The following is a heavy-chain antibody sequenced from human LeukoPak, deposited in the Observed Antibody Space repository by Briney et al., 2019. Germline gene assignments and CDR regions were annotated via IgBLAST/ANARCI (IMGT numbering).Heavy chain of an antibody. CDR2: MNPDSGGT. CDR3: ARPRSSWYSDSFSV. V-gene: IGHV1-8*01. J-gene: IGHJ3*01. Sequence: ASVKVSCKASGYTFTSYDINWVRQATGQGLEYMGWMNPDSGGTGYTQKFLGRVTMTRNTSISTAYMELSGLRSEDTGVYYCARPRSSWYSDSFSVWGQGTVVTVSS. D-gene: IGHD6-19*01. CDR1: GYTFTSYD.